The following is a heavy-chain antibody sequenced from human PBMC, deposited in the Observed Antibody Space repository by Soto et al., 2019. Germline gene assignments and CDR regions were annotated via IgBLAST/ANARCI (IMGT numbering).Heavy chain of an antibody. J-gene: IGHJ6*02. V-gene: IGHV4-59*04. CDR2: IYYSGST. D-gene: IGHD5-18*01. Sequence: SETLSLTCTVSGGSISSYYGGWFRQPPGKGLEWIGYIYYSGSTYYIPSLKSRVTISVDTSKNQFSLKLSSVTAADTAVYYCARLASGYNYAYNYNYGMDVWGQGTTVTVSS. CDR1: GGSISSYY. CDR3: ARLASGYNYAYNYNYGMDV.